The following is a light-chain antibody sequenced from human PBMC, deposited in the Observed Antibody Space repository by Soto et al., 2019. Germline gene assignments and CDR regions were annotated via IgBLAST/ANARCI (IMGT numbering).Light chain of an antibody. CDR1: SSDVGGYNY. CDR2: DVS. CDR3: SSYTSISTLVV. V-gene: IGLV2-14*01. J-gene: IGLJ2*01. Sequence: QSALTQPASVSGSPGQSITISCTGTSSDVGGYNYVSWYQQHPGKAPKLMIYDVSNWPSGVSNRFSGSKSGNTASLTISGLQAEDEADYYCSSYTSISTLVVFGGGTKLTVL.